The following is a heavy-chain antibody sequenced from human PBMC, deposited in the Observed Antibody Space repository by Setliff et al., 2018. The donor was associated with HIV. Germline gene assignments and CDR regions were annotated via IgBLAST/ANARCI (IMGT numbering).Heavy chain of an antibody. J-gene: IGHJ6*03. Sequence: GGSLRLSCAASGFSLRTYAMSWVRQAPGKGLEWVSVISGSGGSTYYADSVKGRFTISRDNSKNTLYLQMNSLRAEDTAVYHCARARLRNYYYYMDVWAKGTTVTVSS. D-gene: IGHD5-12*01. CDR2: ISGSGGST. CDR1: GFSLRTYA. V-gene: IGHV3-23*01. CDR3: ARARLRNYYYYMDV.